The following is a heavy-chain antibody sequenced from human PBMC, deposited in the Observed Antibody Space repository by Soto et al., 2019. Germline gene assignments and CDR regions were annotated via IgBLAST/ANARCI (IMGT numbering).Heavy chain of an antibody. V-gene: IGHV4-4*07. Sequence: SETLSLTCTVSGGSISSYYWSWIRQPAGKGLEWIGRIYTSGSTNYNPSLKSRVTMSVDTSKNQFSLKLSSVTAADTAVYYCARDQIAVAGDYYYYGMDVWGQGTTVTVSS. CDR3: ARDQIAVAGDYYYYGMDV. D-gene: IGHD6-19*01. J-gene: IGHJ6*02. CDR2: IYTSGST. CDR1: GGSISSYY.